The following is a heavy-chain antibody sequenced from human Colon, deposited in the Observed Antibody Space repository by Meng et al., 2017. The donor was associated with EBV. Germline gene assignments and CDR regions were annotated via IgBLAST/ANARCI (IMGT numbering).Heavy chain of an antibody. CDR1: DGSSTSSDYY. Sequence: QVHVQESGPGLVKPSGXLSLTCTVSDGSSTSSDYYWGWIRQPPGKGLGWIENIHYAGSTSYNPSLKSRVTISEDTSKNQFSLKMSSVTAADTAVYFCARDGGRDADSDYWSQGTLVTVSS. D-gene: IGHD3-16*01. J-gene: IGHJ4*02. CDR2: IHYAGST. V-gene: IGHV4-39*07. CDR3: ARDGGRDADSDY.